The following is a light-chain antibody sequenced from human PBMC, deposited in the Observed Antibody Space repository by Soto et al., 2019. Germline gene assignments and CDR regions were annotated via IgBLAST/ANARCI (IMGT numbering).Light chain of an antibody. Sequence: TQSPATLSVSLGEEVSLSCRASQSVGPNLAWYQQRPGQAPRLLIHWGSTRANGVPARFRGSGRGIDFTLTISNLQSEDLAVYYCQQYENWPPYSFGQGTRLEIK. V-gene: IGKV3-15*01. CDR1: QSVGPN. CDR2: WGS. J-gene: IGKJ2*03. CDR3: QQYENWPPYS.